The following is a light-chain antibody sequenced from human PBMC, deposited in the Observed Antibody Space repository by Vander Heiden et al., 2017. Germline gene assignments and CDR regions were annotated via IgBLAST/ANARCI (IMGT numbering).Light chain of an antibody. CDR2: AAS. Sequence: DMQMTQSPSSLSASVGDRVTITCRASQSISTYLNWYQQKPGKAPELLIYAASNLQSGVPSRFSGSGSGTGFSLTISSLQPEDFATYYCQQSYVTLYTFGQGTKLEIK. V-gene: IGKV1-39*01. J-gene: IGKJ2*01. CDR3: QQSYVTLYT. CDR1: QSISTY.